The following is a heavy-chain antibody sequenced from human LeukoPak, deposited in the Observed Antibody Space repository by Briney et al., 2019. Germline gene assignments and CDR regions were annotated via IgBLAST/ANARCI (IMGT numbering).Heavy chain of an antibody. CDR1: GYRFTTNW. CDR2: IFPDDSDT. D-gene: IGHD4-11*01. Sequence: GESLKISCKGSGYRFTTNWIAWVRQMPGKGLEWMGIIFPDDSDTRYSPSFQGQVTISADKSVSTACLQWSSLKASDTAIYYCARSTVTTNPFDYWGQGTLVTVSS. V-gene: IGHV5-51*01. CDR3: ARSTVTTNPFDY. J-gene: IGHJ4*02.